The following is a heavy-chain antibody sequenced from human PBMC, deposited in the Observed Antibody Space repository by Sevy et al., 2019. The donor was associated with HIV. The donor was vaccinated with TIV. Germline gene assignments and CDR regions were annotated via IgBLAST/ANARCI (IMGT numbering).Heavy chain of an antibody. J-gene: IGHJ5*02. CDR1: GFTFSSYW. CDR2: IKQDGSEK. Sequence: GGSLRLSCAASGFTFSSYWMSWVRQAPGKGLEWVANIKQDGSEKYYVDSVKGRFTISRDNAKNSLYLQMNSWRAEDTAVYYCARVRRRVVPAAIFWFDPWGQGTLVTVSS. V-gene: IGHV3-7*01. CDR3: ARVRRRVVPAAIFWFDP. D-gene: IGHD2-2*01.